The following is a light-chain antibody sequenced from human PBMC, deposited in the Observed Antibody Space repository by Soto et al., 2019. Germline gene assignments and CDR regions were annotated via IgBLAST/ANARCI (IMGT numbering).Light chain of an antibody. CDR3: QQTRSGII. CDR1: QTIDSY. CDR2: AAS. Sequence: DIQLTQSPPSLSATVGDRVTITCRASQTIDSYLNWFQQKPGMAPKLLIYAASKLQSGVPSRFRGSGSGTDLTLTIDTLQPDDFASYYCQQTRSGIIFGQGPRLG. J-gene: IGKJ5*01. V-gene: IGKV1-39*01.